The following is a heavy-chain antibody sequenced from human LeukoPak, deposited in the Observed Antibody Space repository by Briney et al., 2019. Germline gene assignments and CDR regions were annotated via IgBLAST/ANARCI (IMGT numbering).Heavy chain of an antibody. CDR2: MNPNSGNT. V-gene: IGHV1-8*01. CDR1: GYTFTSYD. CDR3: ARVGSGYYYYYGMDV. D-gene: IGHD2-15*01. J-gene: IGHJ6*02. Sequence: ASVKVSCKASGYTFTSYDINWVRQATGQGLEWMGWMNPNSGNTGYAQKFQGRVTMTRNTSISTAYMELSSLRSEDTAVYYCARVGSGYYYYYGMDVWGQGTTVTVSS.